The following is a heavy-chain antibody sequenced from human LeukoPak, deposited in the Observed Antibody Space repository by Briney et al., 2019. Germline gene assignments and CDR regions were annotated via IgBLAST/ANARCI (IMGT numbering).Heavy chain of an antibody. CDR2: IYTSWSI. D-gene: IGHD4-17*01. CDR1: GDSISQSNYY. J-gene: IGHJ4*02. Sequence: PSETLSLTCTVSGDSISQSNYYWGRPPQPPGKALEWHVSIYTSWSIYYDPTLKSRITVSADMSKNQFSLKVTSVTAADTAVYYCARHGNDYGDCWFDDWGLGNLVIVSS. CDR3: ARHGNDYGDCWFDD. V-gene: IGHV4-39*01.